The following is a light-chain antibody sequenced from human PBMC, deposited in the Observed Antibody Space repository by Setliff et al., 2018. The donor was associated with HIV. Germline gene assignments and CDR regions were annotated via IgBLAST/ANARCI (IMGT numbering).Light chain of an antibody. V-gene: IGLV2-23*02. J-gene: IGLJ1*01. CDR1: SSDVGSYKL. CDR3: SSYTTNTTFV. Sequence: QSALTQPASVSGSPGQSITISCTGTSSDVGSYKLVSWYQQHPGKAPKVMIYEVTKRPSGVSNRFSGSKSANTASLTISGLQAEDEADYYCSSYTTNTTFVFGTGTKVTVL. CDR2: EVT.